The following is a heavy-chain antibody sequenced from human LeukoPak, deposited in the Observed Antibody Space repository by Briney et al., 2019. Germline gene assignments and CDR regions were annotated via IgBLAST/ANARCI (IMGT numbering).Heavy chain of an antibody. CDR2: ISSNGGST. CDR1: GFTFSSYA. Sequence: GGSLRLSCAASGFTFSSYAMHWVRQAPGKGLEYVSAISSNGGSTYYANSVKGRFTISRDNSKNTLYLQMGSLRSEDTAVYYCARSGFGSGIPFDLWGQGTLVTVSS. D-gene: IGHD3-10*01. J-gene: IGHJ5*02. V-gene: IGHV3-64*01. CDR3: ARSGFGSGIPFDL.